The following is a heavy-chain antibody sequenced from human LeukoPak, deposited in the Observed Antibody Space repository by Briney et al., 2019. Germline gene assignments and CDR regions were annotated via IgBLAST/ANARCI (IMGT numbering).Heavy chain of an antibody. V-gene: IGHV4-34*01. CDR2: INHSGST. Sequence: KPSETLSLTCAVYGGSFSGYYWSWIRQPPGKGLEWIGEINHSGSTNYNPSLKSRVTISVDTSKNQFSLKLSSVTAADTAVYYCARDSIVRNAFDIWGQGTMVTVSS. J-gene: IGHJ3*02. CDR3: ARDSIVRNAFDI. CDR1: GGSFSGYY. D-gene: IGHD2/OR15-2a*01.